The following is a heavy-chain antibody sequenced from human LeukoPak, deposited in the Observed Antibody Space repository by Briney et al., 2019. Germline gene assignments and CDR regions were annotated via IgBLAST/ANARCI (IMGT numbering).Heavy chain of an antibody. V-gene: IGHV1-8*03. Sequence: GASVKVSCKASGYTFTSYGINWVRQATGQGLEWMGWMNPNSGNTGYAQKFQGRVTITRNTSISTAYMELSSLRSEDTAVYYCARGAVAGQDYYYYYYMDVWGKGTTVTVSS. D-gene: IGHD6-19*01. CDR1: GYTFTSYG. CDR3: ARGAVAGQDYYYYYYMDV. J-gene: IGHJ6*03. CDR2: MNPNSGNT.